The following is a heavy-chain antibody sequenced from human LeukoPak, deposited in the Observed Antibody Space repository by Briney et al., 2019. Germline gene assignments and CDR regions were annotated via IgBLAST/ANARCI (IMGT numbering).Heavy chain of an antibody. CDR3: ARAVGSGYYRHFDY. CDR1: GFTFSSYG. Sequence: PGGSLRLSCAASGFTFSSYGMHWVRRAPGKGLEWVAFIRYDGSNKYYADSVKGRFTISRDNSKNTLYLQMNSLRAEDTAVYYCARAVGSGYYRHFDYWGQGTLVTVSS. V-gene: IGHV3-30*02. D-gene: IGHD3-3*01. CDR2: IRYDGSNK. J-gene: IGHJ4*02.